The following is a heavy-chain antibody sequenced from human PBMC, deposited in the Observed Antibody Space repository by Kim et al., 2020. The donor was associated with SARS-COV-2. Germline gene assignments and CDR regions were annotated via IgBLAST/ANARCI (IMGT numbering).Heavy chain of an antibody. CDR1: GYTFTSYA. D-gene: IGHD3-3*01. CDR3: ARDSFFGVVIIQGYSYGYDYMHGMDV. CDR2: INAGNGNT. J-gene: IGHJ6*02. Sequence: ASVKVSCKASGYTFTSYAMHWVRQAPGQRLEWMGWINAGNGNTKYSQKFQGRVTITRDTSASTAYMELSSLRSEDTAVYYCARDSFFGVVIIQGYSYGYDYMHGMDVWGQGTTVTVSS. V-gene: IGHV1-3*01.